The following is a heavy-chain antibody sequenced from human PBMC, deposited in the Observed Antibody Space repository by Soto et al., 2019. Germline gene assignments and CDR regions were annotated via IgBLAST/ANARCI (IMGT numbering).Heavy chain of an antibody. Sequence: GGSLRLSCAASGFTFSSDAMSWVRQAPGKGLEWVSAISGSGGSTYYADSVKGRFTISRDNSKSTLYLQMNSLRAEDTAVYYCAKDLRRSMITFGGVIAMIDAFDIWGQGTMVTVSS. J-gene: IGHJ3*02. CDR3: AKDLRRSMITFGGVIAMIDAFDI. V-gene: IGHV3-23*01. D-gene: IGHD3-16*02. CDR1: GFTFSSDA. CDR2: ISGSGGST.